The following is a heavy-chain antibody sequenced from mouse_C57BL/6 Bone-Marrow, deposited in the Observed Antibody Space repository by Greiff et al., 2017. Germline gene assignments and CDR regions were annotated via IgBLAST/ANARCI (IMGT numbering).Heavy chain of an antibody. Sequence: QVQLQQPGAELVKPGASVTLSCKASGYTLTSYWMHWVKPRPGQGLEWIGMIHPNSGSTNYNEKFKSKGTLTVDKSSSTAYMQLSSLTSDDSAVYYCSRSGLLRAWFAYWGQGTLVTVSA. D-gene: IGHD1-1*01. CDR2: IHPNSGST. J-gene: IGHJ3*01. CDR1: GYTLTSYW. CDR3: SRSGLLRAWFAY. V-gene: IGHV1-64*01.